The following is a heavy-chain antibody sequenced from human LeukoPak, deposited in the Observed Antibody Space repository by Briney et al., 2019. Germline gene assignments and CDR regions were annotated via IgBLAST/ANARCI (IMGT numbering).Heavy chain of an antibody. CDR3: AKDWNLRSKNGYYFDY. J-gene: IGHJ4*02. CDR1: GFTFSSYA. Sequence: GGSLRLSCAASGFTFSSYAMSWVRQAPGKGLEWVSAISGSGGSTYYADSVKGRFTISRDNSKNTLYQQMNSLRAEDTAVYYCAKDWNLRSKNGYYFDYWGQGTLVTVS. D-gene: IGHD4-17*01. CDR2: ISGSGGST. V-gene: IGHV3-23*01.